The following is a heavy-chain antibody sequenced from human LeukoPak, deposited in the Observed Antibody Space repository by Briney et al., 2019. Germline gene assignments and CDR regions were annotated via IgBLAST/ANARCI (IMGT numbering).Heavy chain of an antibody. Sequence: GGSLRLSCAASGFTFSSYAMSWVRQAPGKGLEWVAVISYDGSNKYYADSVKGRFTISRDNSKNTLYLQMNSLRAEDTAVYYCARGRGVEMATIHAFDIWGQETMVTVSS. J-gene: IGHJ3*02. CDR2: ISYDGSNK. V-gene: IGHV3-30-3*01. CDR1: GFTFSSYA. D-gene: IGHD5-24*01. CDR3: ARGRGVEMATIHAFDI.